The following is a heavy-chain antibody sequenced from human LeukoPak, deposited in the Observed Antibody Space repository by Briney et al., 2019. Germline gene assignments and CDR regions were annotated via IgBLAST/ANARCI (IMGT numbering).Heavy chain of an antibody. Sequence: GGSLRLSCAASGFTFSTYPMHWVRQAPGKGLEYVAAITSNGNSAYYANSVKGRFTISRDNSKNTLYLQMGSLRAEDMAVYYCARRRGDQEFYYFDNWGQGTLVTV. CDR2: ITSNGNSA. D-gene: IGHD4-17*01. J-gene: IGHJ4*02. V-gene: IGHV3-64*01. CDR3: ARRRGDQEFYYFDN. CDR1: GFTFSTYP.